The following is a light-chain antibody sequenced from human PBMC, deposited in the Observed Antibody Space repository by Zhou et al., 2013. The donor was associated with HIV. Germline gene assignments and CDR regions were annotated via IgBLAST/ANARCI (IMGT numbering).Light chain of an antibody. CDR3: QQSYSNPRT. V-gene: IGKV3-20*01. J-gene: IGKJ1*01. CDR2: GAS. Sequence: EIVLTQSPGTLSLSPGERVTLSCRASQSVTNRHLAWYQQKLGQPPRLLIYGASSRATSVPDRFSGSGSGTDFTLTISSLQPEDFATYYCQQSYSNPRTFGQGTKVEIK. CDR1: QSVTNRH.